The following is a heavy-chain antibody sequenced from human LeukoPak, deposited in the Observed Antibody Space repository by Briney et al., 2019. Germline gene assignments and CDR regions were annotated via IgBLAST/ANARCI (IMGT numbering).Heavy chain of an antibody. J-gene: IGHJ3*02. Sequence: SETLSLTCTVSGGSNSSSSYYWGWIRQPPGKGLEWIGSIYYSGSTYYNPSLKSRVTISVDTSKNQFSLKLSSVTAADTAVYYCARDYGSGSYSAFDIWGQGTMVTVSS. CDR1: GGSNSSSSYY. CDR2: IYYSGST. D-gene: IGHD3-10*01. CDR3: ARDYGSGSYSAFDI. V-gene: IGHV4-39*07.